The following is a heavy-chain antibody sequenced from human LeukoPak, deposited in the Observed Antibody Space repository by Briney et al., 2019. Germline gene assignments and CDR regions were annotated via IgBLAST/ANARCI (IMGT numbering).Heavy chain of an antibody. D-gene: IGHD3-22*01. Sequence: GGSLRLSCAASGFTFSSYGMTWVRQAPGKGLEWISHISAASWGIYYADSVKGRFTTSRDNSKNTLYLQMNSLRAEDTAVYYCARGYYDSSGYYPYYFDYWGQGTLVTVSS. CDR3: ARGYYDSSGYYPYYFDY. CDR1: GFTFSSYG. CDR2: ISAASWGI. J-gene: IGHJ4*02. V-gene: IGHV3-48*01.